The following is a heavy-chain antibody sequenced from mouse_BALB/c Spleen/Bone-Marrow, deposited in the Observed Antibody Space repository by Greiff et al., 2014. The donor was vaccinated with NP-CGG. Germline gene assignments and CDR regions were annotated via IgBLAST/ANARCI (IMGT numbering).Heavy chain of an antibody. V-gene: IGHV1-7*01. CDR3: AREGYYGSPFAY. Sequence: QVQLKEPGAELAKPGASVKMSCKASGYTFTSYWMHWVKQRPGQGLEWIGYINPSTGHTEYNQKFKDKATLTADKSSSTAYMQLSSLTSEDSAVYYCAREGYYGSPFAYWGQGTLVTVSA. CDR2: INPSTGHT. CDR1: GYTFTSYW. J-gene: IGHJ3*01. D-gene: IGHD1-1*01.